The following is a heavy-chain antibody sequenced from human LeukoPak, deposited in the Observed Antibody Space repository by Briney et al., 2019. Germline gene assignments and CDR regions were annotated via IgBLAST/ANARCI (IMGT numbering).Heavy chain of an antibody. V-gene: IGHV4-59*08. CDR2: IYDSGSN. CDR3: ARQPHYGYNSRLEY. Sequence: PSETLSLTCTVSGGSISGSYWSWIRQPPGQGLESIGYIYDSGSNNKNPSLRSRVTLSVDTSKNQFSLKLTSVTAADTAVYFCARQPHYGYNSRLEYWGQGILVTVSS. J-gene: IGHJ4*02. D-gene: IGHD5-24*01. CDR1: GGSISGSY.